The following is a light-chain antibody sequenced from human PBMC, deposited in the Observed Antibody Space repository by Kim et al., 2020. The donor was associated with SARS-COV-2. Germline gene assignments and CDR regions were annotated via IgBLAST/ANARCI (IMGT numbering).Light chain of an antibody. V-gene: IGLV3-1*01. CDR1: KWGDKY. CDR3: QAWDSSTVV. Sequence: SVSTGQTASITCSGDKWGDKYACWYQQKPGQSPVLVIYQDNKRPSGIPERFSGSNSGNTATLTISGTQAMDEADYYCQAWDSSTVVFGGGTQLTVL. J-gene: IGLJ3*02. CDR2: QDN.